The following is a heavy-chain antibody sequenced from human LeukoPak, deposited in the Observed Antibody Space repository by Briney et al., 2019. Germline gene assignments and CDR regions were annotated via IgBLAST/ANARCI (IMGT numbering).Heavy chain of an antibody. CDR3: ARDGYNREIFDY. CDR1: GGSISSGGYY. J-gene: IGHJ4*02. Sequence: SETLSLTCTVSGGSISSGGYYWSWIRQHPGKGLEWIGYIYYSGSTYYNPSLKSRVTMSVDTSKNQFSLKLSSVTAADTAVYYCARDGYNREIFDYWGQGTLVTVSS. V-gene: IGHV4-31*03. CDR2: IYYSGST. D-gene: IGHD5-24*01.